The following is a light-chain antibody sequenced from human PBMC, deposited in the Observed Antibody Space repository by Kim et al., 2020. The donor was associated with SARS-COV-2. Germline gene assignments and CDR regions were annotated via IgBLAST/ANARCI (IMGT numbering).Light chain of an antibody. CDR3: QSYDSSLSGSRV. CDR1: XANNGXGYX. Sequence: IYYTGGXANNGXGYXVRXYXHLXGTAPKLLLXGNSNRPSGVPDRFSGSKSGTSASLAITGLQAEDEXDYYCQSYDSSLSGSRVFGGGTQLTVL. CDR2: GNS. J-gene: IGLJ2*01. V-gene: IGLV1-40*01.